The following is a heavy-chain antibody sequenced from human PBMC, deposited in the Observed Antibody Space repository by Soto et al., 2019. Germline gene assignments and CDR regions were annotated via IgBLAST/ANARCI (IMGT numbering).Heavy chain of an antibody. CDR2: IKQDGSEK. CDR3: ARGGGYGSPYYYYGMDV. D-gene: IGHD3-10*01. CDR1: GFTFSSYW. J-gene: IGHJ6*02. Sequence: GGSLRLSCAASGFTFSSYWMSWVRQAPGKGLEWVANIKQDGSEKYYVDSVKGRFTISRDNAKNSLYLQMNSLRAEDTAVYYCARGGGYGSPYYYYGMDVWGQGTTVTVSS. V-gene: IGHV3-7*05.